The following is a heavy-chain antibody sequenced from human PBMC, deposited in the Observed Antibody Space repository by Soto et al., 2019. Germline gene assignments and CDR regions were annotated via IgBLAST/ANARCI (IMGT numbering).Heavy chain of an antibody. CDR1: GYSFTSYW. J-gene: IGHJ6*02. Sequence: GESLKISCKGSGYSFTSYWIGWVRQMPGKGLEWMGIVYPGDSDTRYSPSFQGQVTISADKSISTAYLQWSSLKASDTAMYYCARLRKLRFVEWYPGMDVWGQGTTDPVSS. CDR2: VYPGDSDT. V-gene: IGHV5-51*01. D-gene: IGHD3-3*01. CDR3: ARLRKLRFVEWYPGMDV.